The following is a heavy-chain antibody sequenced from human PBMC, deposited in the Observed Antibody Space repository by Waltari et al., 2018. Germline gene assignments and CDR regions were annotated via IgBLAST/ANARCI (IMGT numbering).Heavy chain of an antibody. V-gene: IGHV3-30-3*01. CDR1: GFTFSSYA. D-gene: IGHD6-6*01. CDR2: ISYDGSNK. J-gene: IGHJ2*01. CDR3: ARVSTAARPEWYFDL. Sequence: QVQLVESGGGVVQPGRSLRLSCAASGFTFSSYAMHWVRQAPGKGLEWVAVISYDGSNKYYADSVKGRFTISRDNSKNTLYLQMNSLRAEDTAVYYCARVSTAARPEWYFDLWGRGTLVTVSS.